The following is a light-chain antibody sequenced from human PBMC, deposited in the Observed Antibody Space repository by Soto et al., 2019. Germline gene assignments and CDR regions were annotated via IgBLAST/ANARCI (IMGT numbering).Light chain of an antibody. CDR3: SSYTSNNTVA. CDR2: EVT. V-gene: IGLV2-14*01. Sequence: QSALTQPAAVSGSPGQSITISCTGTISDVGGYNYVSWYQQHPGKAPKLVIYEVTNRPSGVSYRFSGSKSGNTASLTISGLQAEDEDDYCCSSYTSNNTVAFGGGTQLTVL. J-gene: IGLJ2*01. CDR1: ISDVGGYNY.